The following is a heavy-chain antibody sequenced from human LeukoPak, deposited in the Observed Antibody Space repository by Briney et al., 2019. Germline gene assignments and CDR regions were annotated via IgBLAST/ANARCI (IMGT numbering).Heavy chain of an antibody. CDR2: IYYSGST. Sequence: PSETLSLTCTVSGGSISSSSYYRGWIRQPPGKGLEWIGSIYYSGSTYYNPSLKSRVTISVDTSKNQFSLKLSSVTAADTAVYYCARRAGRYYGSGSYWSWFDPWGQGTLVTVSS. D-gene: IGHD3-10*01. J-gene: IGHJ5*02. CDR1: GGSISSSSYY. CDR3: ARRAGRYYGSGSYWSWFDP. V-gene: IGHV4-39*01.